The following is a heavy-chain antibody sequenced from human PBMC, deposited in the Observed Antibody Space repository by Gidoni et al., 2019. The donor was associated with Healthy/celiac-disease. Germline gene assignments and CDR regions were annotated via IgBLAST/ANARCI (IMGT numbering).Heavy chain of an antibody. D-gene: IGHD3-10*01. J-gene: IGHJ5*02. CDR3: ARGGSGTTPVDP. CDR2: VRVNNVDT. CDR1: GYTFTNYG. V-gene: IGHV1-18*01. Sequence: QVHLVQSGAEVKKPGASVKVSCEASGYTFTNYGITWVRQAPGQGLEWMGWVRVNNVDTNYAPKFQGRVTMTRDTSTNTAYMDLRSLTSDDTAVYYCARGGSGTTPVDPWGQGTLVTVSS.